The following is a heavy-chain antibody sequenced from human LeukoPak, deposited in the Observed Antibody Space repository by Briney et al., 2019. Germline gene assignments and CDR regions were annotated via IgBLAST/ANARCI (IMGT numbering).Heavy chain of an antibody. CDR3: AKDSNYDSSGYLNWFDP. CDR1: GFTFSSYA. CDR2: ISGSGDST. V-gene: IGHV3-23*01. Sequence: PGGSLRLSCAASGFTFSSYAMSWVRQAPGKGLEWVSAISGSGDSTYYADSVKGRFTISRDNSKNTLYLQMNSLRAEDTAVYYCAKDSNYDSSGYLNWFDPWGQGTLVTVSS. D-gene: IGHD3-22*01. J-gene: IGHJ5*02.